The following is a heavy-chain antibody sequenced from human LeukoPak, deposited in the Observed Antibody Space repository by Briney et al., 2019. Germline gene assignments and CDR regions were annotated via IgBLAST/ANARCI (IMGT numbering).Heavy chain of an antibody. CDR3: AKDWEQLVLPFDY. Sequence: PGGSLRLSCAASGFTFSTYSMNWVRQAPGKGLEWVSYISSSSSTIYYADSVKGRFTISRDNSKNTLYLQMNSLRAEDTAVYYCAKDWEQLVLPFDYWGQGTLVTVSS. CDR2: ISSSSSTI. J-gene: IGHJ4*02. D-gene: IGHD6-13*01. V-gene: IGHV3-48*01. CDR1: GFTFSTYS.